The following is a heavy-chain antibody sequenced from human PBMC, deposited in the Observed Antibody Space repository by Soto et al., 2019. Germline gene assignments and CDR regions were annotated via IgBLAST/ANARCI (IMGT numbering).Heavy chain of an antibody. CDR2: INPSSGST. CDR3: AGDSGPPKVTIFGVEPTPPPPGY. Sequence: ASVKVSCKASGYTFTNYYVHLVRQAPGQGLEWMGVINPSSGSTRYAQKFQGGLTMTRETSTSTVYMELSSLTSEDTAVYSCAGDSGPPKVTIFGVEPTPPPPGYWVQGTLVTVSS. CDR1: GYTFTNYY. J-gene: IGHJ4*02. V-gene: IGHV1-46*01. D-gene: IGHD3-3*01.